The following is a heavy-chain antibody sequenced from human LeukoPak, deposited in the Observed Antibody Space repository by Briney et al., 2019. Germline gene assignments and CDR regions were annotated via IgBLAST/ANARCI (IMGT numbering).Heavy chain of an antibody. D-gene: IGHD3-22*01. CDR2: INPNSGGT. J-gene: IGHJ4*02. CDR1: GYTFTGYY. CDR3: ARDHGSYHDSSGYGH. Sequence: ASVKVSCKASGYTFTGYYMHWVRQAPGQGLEWMGWINPNSGGTNYAQKFQGRVTMTRDTAISTAYMELSRLRSDDTAVYYCARDHGSYHDSSGYGHWGQGTLVTVSS. V-gene: IGHV1-2*02.